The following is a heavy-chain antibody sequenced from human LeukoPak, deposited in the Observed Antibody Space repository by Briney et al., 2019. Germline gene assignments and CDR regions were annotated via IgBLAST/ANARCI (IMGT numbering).Heavy chain of an antibody. CDR2: ISSSSSHT. D-gene: IGHD3-9*01. CDR1: GFTFSTYN. V-gene: IGHV3-21*01. Sequence: GRSLRLSCAASGFTFSTYNMNWVRQAPGKGLEWVSSISSSSSHTYYVDSVKGRFTISRDNSKNTLYLQMNSLRAEDTAVYYCAKDGVRYFDWLSSTYFDYWGQGTLVTVSS. J-gene: IGHJ4*02. CDR3: AKDGVRYFDWLSSTYFDY.